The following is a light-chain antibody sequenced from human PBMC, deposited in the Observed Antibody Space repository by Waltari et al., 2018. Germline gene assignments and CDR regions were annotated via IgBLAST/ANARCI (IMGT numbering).Light chain of an antibody. V-gene: IGKV3-11*01. CDR2: DAS. CDR3: QQRPNWR. CDR1: ESVSTD. Sequence: ESVLTQSPGTLSVSPGDRATLPCRASESVSTDLAWYQQKLGQAPRLLIYDASKRAIGIPARFSGSGSGTDFTLTISSLEPEDFAVYYCQQRPNWRFGRGTKVEMK. J-gene: IGKJ1*01.